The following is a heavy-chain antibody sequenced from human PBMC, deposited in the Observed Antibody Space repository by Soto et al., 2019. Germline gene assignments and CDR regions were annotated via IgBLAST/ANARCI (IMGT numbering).Heavy chain of an antibody. D-gene: IGHD3-10*01. Sequence: SVKVSCKASGGTFSSYTISWVRQAPGQGLEWMGRIIPILGIANYAQKFQGRVTITADKSTSTAYMELSSLRSENTAVYYCAIVFQGYYGSGSYKRYIYYFDYWGQGTLVTVSS. CDR2: IIPILGIA. CDR3: AIVFQGYYGSGSYKRYIYYFDY. J-gene: IGHJ4*02. CDR1: GGTFSSYT. V-gene: IGHV1-69*02.